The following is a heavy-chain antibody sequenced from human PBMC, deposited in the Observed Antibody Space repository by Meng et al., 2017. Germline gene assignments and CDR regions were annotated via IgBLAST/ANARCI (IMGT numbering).Heavy chain of an antibody. Sequence: GESLKISCAASGFTFSSYSMNWVRQAPGEGLEWVSSISSSSSYIYYADSVKGRFTISRDNAKNSLYLQMNSLRAEDTAVYYCARPILGYCSGGSCYETLNAFDIWGQGTMVTVSS. CDR1: GFTFSSYS. V-gene: IGHV3-21*01. D-gene: IGHD2-15*01. J-gene: IGHJ3*02. CDR3: ARPILGYCSGGSCYETLNAFDI. CDR2: ISSSSSYI.